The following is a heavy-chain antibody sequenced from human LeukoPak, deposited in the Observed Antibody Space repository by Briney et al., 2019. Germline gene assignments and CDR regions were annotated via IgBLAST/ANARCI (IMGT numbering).Heavy chain of an antibody. CDR1: GFTFSRYW. J-gene: IGHJ5*01. D-gene: IGHD4-11*01. CDR2: IKQDGSEK. V-gene: IGHV3-7*01. CDR3: ARLGLRPIDYSNPEFDS. Sequence: GGSLRLSCAASGFTFSRYWMTWVRQAPGKGLEWVANIKQDGSEKYYVDSVKGRFTISRDNAKNSLYLQMNSLRVEDTAVYYCARLGLRPIDYSNPEFDSWGQGTLVTISS.